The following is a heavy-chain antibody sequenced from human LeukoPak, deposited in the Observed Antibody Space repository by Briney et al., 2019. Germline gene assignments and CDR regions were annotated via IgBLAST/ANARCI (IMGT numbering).Heavy chain of an antibody. V-gene: IGHV1-18*01. D-gene: IGHD3-22*01. CDR3: ARVHYYDSSGYPMPIDY. CDR2: ISAYNGNT. CDR1: GYTFTSYG. J-gene: IGHJ4*02. Sequence: GASVKVSCKASGYTFTSYGISWVRQAPGQGLEWMGWISAYNGNTNYAQKLQGRVTMTTDTSTSTAYMELRSLRSDDTVVYYCARVHYYDSSGYPMPIDYWGQGTLVTVSS.